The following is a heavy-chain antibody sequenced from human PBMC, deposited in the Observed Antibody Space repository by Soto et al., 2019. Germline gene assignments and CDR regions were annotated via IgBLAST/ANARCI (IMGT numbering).Heavy chain of an antibody. CDR3: ARWTVAGTNAFDI. CDR2: FTRSGNT. D-gene: IGHD6-19*01. CDR1: GFTFSNYA. V-gene: IGHV3-23*01. Sequence: HPGGSLRLSCAASGFTFSNYAMSWVRQAPGKGLEWVSTFTRSGNTYYADSVKGRFTISRDNAKNSLYLQMNSLRAEDTALYHCARWTVAGTNAFDIWGQGTMVTVSS. J-gene: IGHJ3*02.